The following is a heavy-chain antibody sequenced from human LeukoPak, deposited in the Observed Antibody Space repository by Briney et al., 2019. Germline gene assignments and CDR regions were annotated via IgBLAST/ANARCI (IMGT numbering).Heavy chain of an antibody. V-gene: IGHV1-2*02. J-gene: IGHJ5*02. Sequence: ASVKVSCKASGYTFTSYDINCVRQATGQGLEWMGWINPNSGGTNYAQKFQGRVTMTRDTSISTAYMELSRLRSDDTAVYYCARGYILGYCSSTSCSDWFDPWGQGTLVTVSS. D-gene: IGHD2-2*01. CDR3: ARGYILGYCSSTSCSDWFDP. CDR2: INPNSGGT. CDR1: GYTFTSYD.